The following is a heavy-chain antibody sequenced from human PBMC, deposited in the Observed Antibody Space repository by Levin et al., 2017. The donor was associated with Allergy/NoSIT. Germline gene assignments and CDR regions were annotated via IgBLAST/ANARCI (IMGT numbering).Heavy chain of an antibody. CDR2: MYIRGGT. CDR3: ARDKWTLGDYGGGFDD. D-gene: IGHD4-17*01. CDR1: GGSISSGSYY. J-gene: IGHJ4*02. Sequence: SSETLSLTCTVSGGSISSGSYYYNWIRQPAGTGLEWIGRMYIRGGTNYNPSLQSRVTISIDTSKNQFSLQLRSVTAADTAVYYCARDKWTLGDYGGGFDDWGRGTLVTVSS. V-gene: IGHV4-61*02.